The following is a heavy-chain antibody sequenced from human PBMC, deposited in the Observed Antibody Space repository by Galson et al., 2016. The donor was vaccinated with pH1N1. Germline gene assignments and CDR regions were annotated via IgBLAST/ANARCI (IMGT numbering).Heavy chain of an antibody. CDR3: ARELSCYSHCFYYCGIDV. V-gene: IGHV3-11*04. CDR2: ISPSGSTI. Sequence: FTCAGSGCTFSDYYMSWIRQAPGKGLEWVSYISPSGSTIYYADSVKGRFTISRDNAKNSLYLQMNSLRSEDTAVCYCARELSCYSHCFYYCGIDVWGQGTTVTVSS. J-gene: IGHJ6*02. CDR1: GCTFSDYY. D-gene: IGHD2-15*01.